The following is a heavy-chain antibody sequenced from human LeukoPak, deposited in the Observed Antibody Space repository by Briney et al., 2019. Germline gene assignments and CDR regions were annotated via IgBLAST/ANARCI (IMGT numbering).Heavy chain of an antibody. CDR2: IYYSGST. J-gene: IGHJ3*02. CDR1: GGSISSYY. D-gene: IGHD2-2*01. V-gene: IGHV4-59*01. CDR3: AREGDIVVVPAASHAFDI. Sequence: SETLSLTCTVSGGSISSYYWSWIRQPAGKGLEWIGYIYYSGSTNYNPSLKSRVTISVDTSKNQFSLKLSSVTAADTAVYYCAREGDIVVVPAASHAFDIWGQGTMVTVSS.